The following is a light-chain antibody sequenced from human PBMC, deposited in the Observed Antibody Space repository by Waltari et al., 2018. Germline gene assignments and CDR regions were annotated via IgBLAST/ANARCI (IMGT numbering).Light chain of an antibody. CDR1: QRFTSIS. CDR3: QQYDGEVVT. CDR2: GTS. V-gene: IGKV3-20*01. J-gene: IGKJ4*01. Sequence: CRAMQRFTSISLTLYQQKLGQAPRLLSYGTSSRATGIPDRFSGSWSGTDFTRTISRLEPEDFAVYYCQQYDGEVVTFGGGTKVEI.